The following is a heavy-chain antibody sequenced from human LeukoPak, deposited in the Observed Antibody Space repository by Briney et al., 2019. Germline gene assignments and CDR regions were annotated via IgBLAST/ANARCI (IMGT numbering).Heavy chain of an antibody. Sequence: GGSLRLSCAASGFTFSSYSMNWVRQAPGKGLEWVSSISRSSSYIYYADSVKGRFTISRDNAKNSLYLQMNSLRAEDTAMYYCARDTGFSMVRGILFWGQGTLVTVSS. CDR1: GFTFSSYS. V-gene: IGHV3-21*01. CDR2: ISRSSSYI. D-gene: IGHD3-10*01. J-gene: IGHJ4*02. CDR3: ARDTGFSMVRGILF.